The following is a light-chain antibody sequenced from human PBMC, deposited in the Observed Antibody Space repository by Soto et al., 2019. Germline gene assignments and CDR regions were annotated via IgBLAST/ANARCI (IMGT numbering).Light chain of an antibody. CDR1: QSVSSSY. CDR3: QQYGSSPWT. Sequence: EIVLTQSPGTLSLSPEERATLSCRASQSVSSSYLAWYQQKPGQAPRLFIYGASSRATGIPDRFSGSGSGTDFTLTISRLEPEDFAVYYCQQYGSSPWTFGQGTKAEIK. CDR2: GAS. J-gene: IGKJ1*01. V-gene: IGKV3-20*01.